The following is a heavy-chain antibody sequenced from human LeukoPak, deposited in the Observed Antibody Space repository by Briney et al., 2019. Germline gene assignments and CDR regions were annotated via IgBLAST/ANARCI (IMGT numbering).Heavy chain of an antibody. CDR2: ISAYNSNK. CDR1: GYTFTSYG. J-gene: IGHJ6*02. Sequence: ASVKVSCKASGYTFTSYGISWVRQAPGQGLEWVAWISAYNSNKNSAEKFQGRVTMTIDTSTSTAYMELRSLKSDDPAVHYCVRHIKPGGPWEGMDVWGQGPTVIVSS. D-gene: IGHD3-16*01. V-gene: IGHV1-18*04. CDR3: VRHIKPGGPWEGMDV.